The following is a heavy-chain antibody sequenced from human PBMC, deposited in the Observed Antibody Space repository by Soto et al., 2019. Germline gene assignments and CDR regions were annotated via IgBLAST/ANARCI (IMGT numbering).Heavy chain of an antibody. CDR3: AGDRECSSGHYYYGMDV. CDR2: IYHSGST. J-gene: IGHJ6*02. Sequence: SETLSLTCAVSGGSISSSNWWSWVRQPPGKGLEWIGEIYHSGSTNYNPSLKSRVTISVDKSKNQFSLKLSSVTAADTAVYYCAGDRECSSGHYYYGMDVWGQGTTVTVSS. D-gene: IGHD6-25*01. CDR1: GGSISSSNW. V-gene: IGHV4-4*02.